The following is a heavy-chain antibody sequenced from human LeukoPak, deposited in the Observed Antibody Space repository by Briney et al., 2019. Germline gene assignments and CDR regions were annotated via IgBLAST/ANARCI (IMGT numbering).Heavy chain of an antibody. V-gene: IGHV3-30*02. CDR1: DFTFSSYG. CDR2: IRYDESDK. Sequence: GGSLRLSCAASDFTFSSYGMHWVRQAPGKGLEWVAFIRYDESDKYYADSVKGRFTISRDNAKNSLSLQMNSLRVEDTALYYCARGGISIFGVVIYMDVWGKGTTVTVSS. D-gene: IGHD3-3*01. J-gene: IGHJ6*03. CDR3: ARGGISIFGVVIYMDV.